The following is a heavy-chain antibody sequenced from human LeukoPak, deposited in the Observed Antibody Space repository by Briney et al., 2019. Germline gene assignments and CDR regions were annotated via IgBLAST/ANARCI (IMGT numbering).Heavy chain of an antibody. J-gene: IGHJ4*02. CDR3: AKLGGLWSGYDFFDY. V-gene: IGHV3-23*01. D-gene: IGHD3-3*01. CDR1: GFTFSSYA. CDR2: ISGSGGST. Sequence: GGSLRLSCAASGFTFSSYAMSWVCQAPGKGLEWVSAISGSGGSTYYADSVKGRFTISRDNSKNTLYLQMNSLRAEDTAVYYCAKLGGLWSGYDFFDYWGQGTLVTVSS.